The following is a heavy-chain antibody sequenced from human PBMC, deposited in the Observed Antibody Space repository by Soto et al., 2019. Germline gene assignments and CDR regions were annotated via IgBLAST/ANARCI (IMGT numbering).Heavy chain of an antibody. CDR1: GFTFDDYT. J-gene: IGHJ6*02. D-gene: IGHD2-15*01. Sequence: GGSLRLSCAASGFTFDDYTMHWVRQAPGKGLEWVSLISWDGGSTYYADSVKGRFTISRDNSKNSLYLQMNSLRTEDTALYYCAKDIIPEDPYYYYGMDVWGQGTTVTVSS. CDR2: ISWDGGST. CDR3: AKDIIPEDPYYYYGMDV. V-gene: IGHV3-43*01.